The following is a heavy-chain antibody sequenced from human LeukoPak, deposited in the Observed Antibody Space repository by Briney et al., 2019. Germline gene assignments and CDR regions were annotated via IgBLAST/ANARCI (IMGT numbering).Heavy chain of an antibody. J-gene: IGHJ4*02. CDR2: LFDSVNT. CDR1: GGSISSHY. D-gene: IGHD5-18*01. Sequence: SSETLSLTCTVSGGSISSHYWSWIRRPPGKGLEWIAYLFDSVNTKDNPSLQSRLTLSADTSKNQFSLRLSSVTAADPAVYYCATIKRGSIFGYFDFWGQGIKVTVSS. CDR3: ATIKRGSIFGYFDF. V-gene: IGHV4-59*11.